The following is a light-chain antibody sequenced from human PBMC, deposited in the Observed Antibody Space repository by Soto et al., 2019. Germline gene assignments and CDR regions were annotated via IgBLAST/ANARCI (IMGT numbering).Light chain of an antibody. J-gene: IGKJ1*01. CDR3: QQYTSWPQT. V-gene: IGKV3-15*01. Sequence: VMTQSPATLSVSPGERASLSCRASQSLTSNLAWYQQKPGQAPRLLIFGASTRATGVPARFSGSGSGTEFTRPISSLQSEDFAVYYCQQYTSWPQTFGQGTKVEIK. CDR1: QSLTSN. CDR2: GAS.